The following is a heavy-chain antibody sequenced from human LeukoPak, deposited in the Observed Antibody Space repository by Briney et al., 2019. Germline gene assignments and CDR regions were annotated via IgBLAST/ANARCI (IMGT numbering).Heavy chain of an antibody. CDR2: IIPTFGTA. D-gene: IGHD1-26*01. CDR3: ARQIVGATNWFDP. V-gene: IGHV1-69*05. Sequence: SVKVSCKASGGTFSSYAISWVRQAPGQGLEWMGGIIPTFGTANYAQKLQGRVTMTTDTSTSTAYMELRTLTSDDTAVYYCARQIVGATNWFDPWGQGTLVTVSS. CDR1: GGTFSSYA. J-gene: IGHJ5*02.